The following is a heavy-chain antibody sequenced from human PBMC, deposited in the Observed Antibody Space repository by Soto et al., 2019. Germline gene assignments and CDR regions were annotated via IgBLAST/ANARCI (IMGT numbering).Heavy chain of an antibody. D-gene: IGHD2-21*02. CDR3: AKDQTDVTLFDY. Sequence: GGSLRLSCAASGFSFSSLAMSWVRQAPGKGLEWVSSISSRGVDTLYADSVKGRFTISRDNSRNTLYLQVNSLRAEDTAVYYCAKDQTDVTLFDYWGQGTLVTVSS. CDR2: ISSRGVDT. J-gene: IGHJ4*02. V-gene: IGHV3-23*01. CDR1: GFSFSSLA.